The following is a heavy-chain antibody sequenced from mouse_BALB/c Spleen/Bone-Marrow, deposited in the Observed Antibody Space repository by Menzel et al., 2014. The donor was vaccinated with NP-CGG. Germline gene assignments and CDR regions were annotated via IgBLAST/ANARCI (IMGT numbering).Heavy chain of an antibody. D-gene: IGHD1-1*01. CDR3: ARYYYRTIDY. V-gene: IGHV14-3*02. Sequence: EVKLVESGAELVKPGASVKLSCTASGFNIKDTYMHWVKQRPEQGLEWVGRIDPANGNTKYDPKFQGRATVTADTSSSTAYLQLSSLTSEDTAVYYCARYYYRTIDYWGQGTSVAVSS. J-gene: IGHJ4*01. CDR1: GFNIKDTY. CDR2: IDPANGNT.